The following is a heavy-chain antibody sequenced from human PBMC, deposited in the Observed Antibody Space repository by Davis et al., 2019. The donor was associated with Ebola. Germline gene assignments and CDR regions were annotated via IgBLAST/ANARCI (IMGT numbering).Heavy chain of an antibody. CDR3: AKAGGYNWNDPFDY. V-gene: IGHV3-23*01. J-gene: IGHJ4*02. D-gene: IGHD1-20*01. CDR1: GFTFSDYY. Sequence: PGGSLRLSCAASGFTFSDYYMSWIRQAPGKGLEWVSAISGSGGSTYYADSVKGRFTISRDNSKNTLYLQMNSLRAEDTAVYYCAKAGGYNWNDPFDYWGQGTLVTVSS. CDR2: ISGSGGST.